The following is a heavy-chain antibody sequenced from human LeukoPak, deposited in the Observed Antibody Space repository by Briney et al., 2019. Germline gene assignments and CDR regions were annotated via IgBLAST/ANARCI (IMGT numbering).Heavy chain of an antibody. D-gene: IGHD3-3*01. CDR1: GDSFTNYD. V-gene: IGHV1-8*01. J-gene: IGHJ4*02. CDR2: MNPNSGNI. Sequence: GASVKVSCKASGDSFTNYDINWVRQATGQGLEWMGWMNPNSGNIGYAQKFQGRLTMIRSTSINTSYMELRSPTSDDTAVYYCVRTAGIFWSGAYYFDSWGQGTLVTVSS. CDR3: VRTAGIFWSGAYYFDS.